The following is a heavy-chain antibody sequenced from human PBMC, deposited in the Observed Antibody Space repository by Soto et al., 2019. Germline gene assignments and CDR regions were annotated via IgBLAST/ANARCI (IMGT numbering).Heavy chain of an antibody. Sequence: EVQLVESGGGLVEPGGSLRLSCAASGFTFNGAWMNWVRQGSGKGLEWVGRVKSKVDGETIDYAAPVKGRFTISRDDSRNTVYLQMNSLSTEDTAMYYCAADLPDWGAYAFDYWGQGALVTVSS. D-gene: IGHD3-16*01. CDR1: GFTFNGAW. CDR3: AADLPDWGAYAFDY. V-gene: IGHV3-15*07. CDR2: VKSKVDGETI. J-gene: IGHJ4*02.